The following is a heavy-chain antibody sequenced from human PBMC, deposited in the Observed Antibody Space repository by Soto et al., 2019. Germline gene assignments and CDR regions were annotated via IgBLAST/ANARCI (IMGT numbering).Heavy chain of an antibody. CDR2: IVVGSGST. J-gene: IGHJ3*02. CDR1: GFAFGNSA. CDR3: AAELYSGGTCCSFDI. Sequence: ASVKVSCKTSGFAFGNSAVQWVRQARGQRLEWMGWIVVGSGSTNYEQRFQKRVTITRDMSTSTVHMELSCLSPEDTAVYYCAAELYSGGTCCSFDIWGQGTMVTVSS. D-gene: IGHD2-15*01. V-gene: IGHV1-58*01.